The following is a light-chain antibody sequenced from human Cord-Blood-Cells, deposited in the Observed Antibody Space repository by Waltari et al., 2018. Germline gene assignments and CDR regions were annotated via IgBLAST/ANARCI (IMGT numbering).Light chain of an antibody. J-gene: IGKJ1*01. CDR3: QQSYSTPQT. V-gene: IGKV1-39*01. Sequence: DIQMTHSPSSLSASVGARVTITCRASQSISSSLNWYQQKPGKAPKLLIYAASSLQSGVPSRFSGSGSGTDFTLTISSLQPEDFATYYCQQSYSTPQTFGQGTKVEIK. CDR2: AAS. CDR1: QSISSS.